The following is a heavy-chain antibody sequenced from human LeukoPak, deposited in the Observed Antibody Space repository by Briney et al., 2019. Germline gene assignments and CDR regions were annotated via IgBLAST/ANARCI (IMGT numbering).Heavy chain of an antibody. V-gene: IGHV1-2*02. CDR3: ARNPPYCTSTSCYNDY. CDR2: TNPNSGGT. J-gene: IGHJ4*02. CDR1: GYTFTIYY. D-gene: IGHD2-2*02. Sequence: GASVKVSCKASGYTFTIYYIHWMRHAPGQGLEWKGCTNPNSGGTTYAQRFPGRVTMTRDTSISTAYMELSGLTSDDTAVYYCARNPPYCTSTSCYNDYWGQGTLATVSS.